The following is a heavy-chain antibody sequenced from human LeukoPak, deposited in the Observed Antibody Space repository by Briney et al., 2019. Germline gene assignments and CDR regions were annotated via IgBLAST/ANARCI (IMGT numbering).Heavy chain of an antibody. CDR2: INHSGST. CDR1: GGSFSGYY. CDR3: ARRRRVSDYYYYYMDV. D-gene: IGHD6-25*01. J-gene: IGHJ6*03. Sequence: SETLSLTCAVYGGSFSGYYWSWIRQPPGKGLEWIGEINHSGSTNYNPSLKSRVTISVDTSKNQFSLKLSSVTAADTAVYYCARRRRVSDYYYYYMDVWGKGTTVTISS. V-gene: IGHV4-34*01.